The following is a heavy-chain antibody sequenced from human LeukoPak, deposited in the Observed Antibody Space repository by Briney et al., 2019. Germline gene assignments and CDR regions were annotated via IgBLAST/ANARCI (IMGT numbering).Heavy chain of an antibody. CDR2: IIPIFGTA. CDR3: ARGSSSYYYDSSGYYELDY. Sequence: SVKVSCKASGGTFSSYAISWVRQAPGQGLEWMGRIIPIFGTANYAQKFQGRVTITTDESTSTAYMELSSLRSEDTAVYYCARGSSSYYYDSSGYYELDYWGQGTLATVSS. J-gene: IGHJ4*02. D-gene: IGHD3-22*01. CDR1: GGTFSSYA. V-gene: IGHV1-69*05.